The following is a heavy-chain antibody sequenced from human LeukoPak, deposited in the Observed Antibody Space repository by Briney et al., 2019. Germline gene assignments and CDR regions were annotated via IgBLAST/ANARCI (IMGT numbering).Heavy chain of an antibody. J-gene: IGHJ6*02. CDR3: ARDRDIVVVPAAMHYYYGMDV. CDR2: ISAYNGNT. V-gene: IGHV1-18*01. CDR1: GYTFTSYG. D-gene: IGHD2-2*01. Sequence: ASVKVSCKASGYTFTSYGISWVRQAPGQGREWMGWISAYNGNTNYAQKLQGRVTMTTDTSTSTAYMELRSLRSDDTAVYYCARDRDIVVVPAAMHYYYGMDVWGQGTTVTVSS.